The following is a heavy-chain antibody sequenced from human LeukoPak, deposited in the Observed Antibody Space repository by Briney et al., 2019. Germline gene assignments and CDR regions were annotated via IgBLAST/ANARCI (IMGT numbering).Heavy chain of an antibody. Sequence: PGGSLRLSCAASAFTFSDYSMNWVRQAPGKGREWISYIDTSSSTMYYADSVMGRFTISRDNAKESLYLQMNSLRDEDTAVYYCAREDDSWGPNNLDLWGQGTMVTVSS. V-gene: IGHV3-48*02. CDR2: IDTSSSTM. CDR3: AREDDSWGPNNLDL. CDR1: AFTFSDYS. J-gene: IGHJ3*01. D-gene: IGHD7-27*01.